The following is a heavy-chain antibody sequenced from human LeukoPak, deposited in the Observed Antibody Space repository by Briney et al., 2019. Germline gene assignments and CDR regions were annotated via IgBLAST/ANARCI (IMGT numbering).Heavy chain of an antibody. J-gene: IGHJ3*02. D-gene: IGHD2-21*02. Sequence: GGSLRLSCAASGFTFSDYYMSWLRQAPGKGLEWVGRIKSKTDGGTTDYAAPVKGRFTISRDDSKNTLYLQMNSLKTEDTAVYYCTTVWNCGGDCSDAFDIWGQGTMVTVSS. CDR3: TTVWNCGGDCSDAFDI. CDR2: IKSKTDGGTT. CDR1: GFTFSDYY. V-gene: IGHV3-15*01.